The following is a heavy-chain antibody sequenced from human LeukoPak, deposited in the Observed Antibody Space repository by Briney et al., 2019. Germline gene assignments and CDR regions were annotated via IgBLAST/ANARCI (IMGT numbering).Heavy chain of an antibody. Sequence: TSETLSLTCAVYGGSFSGYYWSSIRQPPGKGPEWIGEINHSGSTNYNPSLKSRVTISVDTSKNQFSLKLSSVTAADTAVYYCARGTSSGYYNWFDPWGQGTLVTVSS. CDR2: INHSGST. J-gene: IGHJ5*02. V-gene: IGHV4-34*01. CDR3: ARGTSSGYYNWFDP. D-gene: IGHD6-13*01. CDR1: GGSFSGYY.